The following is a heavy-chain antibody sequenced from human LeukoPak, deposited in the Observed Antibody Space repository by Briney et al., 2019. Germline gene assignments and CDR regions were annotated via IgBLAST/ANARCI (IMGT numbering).Heavy chain of an antibody. J-gene: IGHJ4*02. V-gene: IGHV3-23*01. CDR1: GFTFSSYA. Sequence: GGSLRLSCAASGFTFSSYAMSWVRQAPGKGLEWVSAISGSGGSTYYADSVKGRFTISRDNSKNTLYLQMDSLRAEDTAVYYGKKNRVGDTDMARGLVYFTSGGRGPLVTASS. D-gene: IGHD5-18*01. CDR3: KKNRVGDTDMARGLVYFTS. CDR2: ISGSGGST.